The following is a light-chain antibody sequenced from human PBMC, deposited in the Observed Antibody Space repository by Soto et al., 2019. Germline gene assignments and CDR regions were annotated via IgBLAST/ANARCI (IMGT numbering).Light chain of an antibody. Sequence: EIVLTHSPGTLSLSPREIATLSCRASQSVSSRLAWYQQRPGQAPRLLISGASSRATGIPDRFSGSGSGTDFTLSISRLEPEDFALYYCQHYAHNSPITFGQGTRLEIK. CDR2: GAS. CDR3: QHYAHNSPIT. CDR1: QSVSSR. V-gene: IGKV3-20*01. J-gene: IGKJ5*01.